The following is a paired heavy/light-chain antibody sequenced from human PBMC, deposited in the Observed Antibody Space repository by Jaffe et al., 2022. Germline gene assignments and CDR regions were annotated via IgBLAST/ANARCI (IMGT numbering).Heavy chain of an antibody. V-gene: IGHV1-2*02. CDR2: INPNNGGT. D-gene: IGHD6-13*01. Sequence: QVQLVQSGAEVEKPGASVRVSCKASGYTFSGHYIHWVRQAPGQGLEWMGWINPNNGGTDYAQKFQGRVTLTRDTSINTVYMDLSRLTSDDTALYYCARDGGSSWYSQVKDFDYWGQGTLVTVSS. CDR1: GYTFSGHY. CDR3: ARDGGSSWYSQVKDFDY. J-gene: IGHJ4*02.
Light chain of an antibody. J-gene: IGKJ4*01. Sequence: DIQLTQSPSSLSASVGDRVTITCRASQSINSYLNWYQQKPGKAPNLLIYGASSLQSGVPSRFSGSGSGTDFALTITSLQPEDFATYYCQQNYNTPLTFGGGTQVEFQ. CDR2: GAS. CDR1: QSINSY. V-gene: IGKV1-39*01. CDR3: QQNYNTPLT.